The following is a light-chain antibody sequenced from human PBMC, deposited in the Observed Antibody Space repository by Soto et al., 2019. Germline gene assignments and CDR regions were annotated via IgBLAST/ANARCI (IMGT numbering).Light chain of an antibody. CDR2: GAS. V-gene: IGKV1-5*03. J-gene: IGKJ2*01. Sequence: DIQMTQSPSTLSASVGDRVTITCRASQSINNWLAWYQLKPGKAPKLLIYGASSLESGVPSRFSGSGSGTEFTHTISSLQPADVATYYCQHYTGYFGQGTKLELK. CDR1: QSINNW. CDR3: QHYTGY.